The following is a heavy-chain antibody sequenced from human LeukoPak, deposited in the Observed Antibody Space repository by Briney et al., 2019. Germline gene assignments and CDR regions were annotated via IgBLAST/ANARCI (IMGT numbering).Heavy chain of an antibody. D-gene: IGHD3-10*01. CDR3: VRKYFYGSGETYYFDS. CDR1: GFTFDRYS. CDR2: ISSSSDNI. V-gene: IGHV3-21*01. J-gene: IGHJ4*02. Sequence: GGSLRLSCAASGFTFDRYSMSWVRQAPGKGLEWLSSISSSSDNINYADSVQGRFTISRDNARNSLYLQMSSLRAEDTAIYYCVRKYFYGSGETYYFDSWGQGVLVTVSS.